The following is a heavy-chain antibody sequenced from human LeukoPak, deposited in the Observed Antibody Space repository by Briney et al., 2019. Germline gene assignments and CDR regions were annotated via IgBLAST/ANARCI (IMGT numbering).Heavy chain of an antibody. V-gene: IGHV1-58*02. D-gene: IGHD3-3*01. CDR2: IVVGSGNT. CDR3: AAEVVYDLTPSKGFDP. CDR1: GFTFTSSA. Sequence: SVKVSCKXSGFTFTSSAMQWVRQARGQRLEWIGWIVVGSGNTNYAQKFQGRVTITRDMSTSTAYMELSSLRSEDTAVYYCAAEVVYDLTPSKGFDPWGQGTLVTVSS. J-gene: IGHJ5*02.